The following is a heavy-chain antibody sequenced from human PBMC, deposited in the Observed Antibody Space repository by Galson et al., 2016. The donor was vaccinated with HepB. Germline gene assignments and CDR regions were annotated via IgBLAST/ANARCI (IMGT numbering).Heavy chain of an antibody. CDR1: GYNPATYW. D-gene: IGHD3-16*01. Sequence: QSGAEVKKPGESLKISCKTSGYNPATYWIGWVRQMPGKGLEWMGVIYPLDPDPRYSPSFEGQVTISADQSIRTAYLQWSSLKASDTAMYYCARLAVETDSLVFDSWGQGTLVTVSS. CDR3: ARLAVETDSLVFDS. J-gene: IGHJ4*02. V-gene: IGHV5-51*01. CDR2: IYPLDPDP.